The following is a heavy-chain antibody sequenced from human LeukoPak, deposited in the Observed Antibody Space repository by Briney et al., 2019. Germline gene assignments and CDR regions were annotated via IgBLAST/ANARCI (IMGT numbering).Heavy chain of an antibody. CDR1: GFTFSHYG. CDR3: AKDAQRGFDYSNSLDN. Sequence: GTSLRLSCATSGFTFSHYGMHWVRQAPGKGLEWVAVIWSDGSNRYYGDPVKGRFTISRDNFQRTVYLLMNSLRAEDTAVYYCAKDAQRGFDYSNSLDNWGQGTLVTVSS. D-gene: IGHD4-11*01. CDR2: IWSDGSNR. J-gene: IGHJ4*02. V-gene: IGHV3-33*06.